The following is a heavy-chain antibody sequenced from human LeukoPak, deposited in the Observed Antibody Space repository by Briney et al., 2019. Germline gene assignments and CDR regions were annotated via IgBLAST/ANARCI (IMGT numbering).Heavy chain of an antibody. V-gene: IGHV3-66*01. Sequence: GGSLRLACAVYGFTVSSNYMSWVRQAPGKGMGWVSVIYSGGSTYYADSVKGRFTISRDNSNNALYLQMTSLRAEDTAVYYCARGPGLAVAANFDYWGQGTLVTVSS. CDR1: GFTVSSNY. D-gene: IGHD6-19*01. CDR3: ARGPGLAVAANFDY. J-gene: IGHJ4*02. CDR2: IYSGGST.